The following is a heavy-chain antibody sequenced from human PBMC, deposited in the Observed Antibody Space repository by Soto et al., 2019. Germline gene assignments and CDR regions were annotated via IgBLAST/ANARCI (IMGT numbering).Heavy chain of an antibody. V-gene: IGHV3-23*01. CDR1: GFTFSSYA. CDR2: ISGSGGST. CDR3: AKMASTVTTWYYYYMDV. J-gene: IGHJ6*03. Sequence: EVQLLESGGGLVQPGGSLRLSCAASGFTFSSYAMSWVRQAPGKGLEWVSAISGSGGSTYYADSVKGRFTISRDNSKNTLYLQMNSLRAEDTAVYYCAKMASTVTTWYYYYMDVWGKGTTVTVSS. D-gene: IGHD4-17*01.